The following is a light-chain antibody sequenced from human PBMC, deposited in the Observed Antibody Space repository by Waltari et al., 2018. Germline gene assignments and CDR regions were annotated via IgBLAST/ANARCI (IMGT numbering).Light chain of an antibody. CDR3: QETYSTPRT. CDR1: QIISSY. J-gene: IGKJ2*01. CDR2: AAS. Sequence: DIQMTQSPSSLSASVGDRVTITCRASQIISSYLNWYQQKPGKAPKLLIYAASSLQTGVPSRFSCSGSGTDFTLTISSLQPEDFATYYCQETYSTPRTFGQGTKLEI. V-gene: IGKV1-39*01.